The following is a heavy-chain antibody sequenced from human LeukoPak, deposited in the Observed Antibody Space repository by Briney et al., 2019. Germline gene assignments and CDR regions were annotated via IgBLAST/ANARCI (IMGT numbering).Heavy chain of an antibody. CDR1: GGSISSGGYY. J-gene: IGHJ5*02. V-gene: IGHV4-61*08. Sequence: SQTLSLTCTVSGGSISSGGYYWSWIRQPPGKGLEWIGYIYYSGSTNYNPSLKSRVTISVDTSKNQFSLKLSSVTAADTAVYYCAATGYSSSWGWFDPWGQGTLVTVSS. D-gene: IGHD6-13*01. CDR3: AATGYSSSWGWFDP. CDR2: IYYSGST.